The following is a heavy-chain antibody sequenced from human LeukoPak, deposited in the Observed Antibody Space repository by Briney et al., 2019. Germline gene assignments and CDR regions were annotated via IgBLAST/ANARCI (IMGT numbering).Heavy chain of an antibody. V-gene: IGHV1-69*01. Sequence: SVKVSCKASGGTFSSYAISWVRQAPGQGLEWMGGIIPIFGTANYAQKFQGRVTITADESTSTAYMELSSLRSEDTAVYYCARYPYQSYYFDYWGQGTLVTVSS. D-gene: IGHD3-22*01. CDR3: ARYPYQSYYFDY. CDR1: GGTFSSYA. J-gene: IGHJ4*02. CDR2: IIPIFGTA.